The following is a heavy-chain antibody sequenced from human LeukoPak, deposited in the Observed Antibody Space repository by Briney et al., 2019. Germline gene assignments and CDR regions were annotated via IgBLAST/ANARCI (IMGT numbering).Heavy chain of an antibody. J-gene: IGHJ4*02. CDR1: GFTFSSYA. D-gene: IGHD6-19*01. CDR3: ARASDSSGWYEFDY. V-gene: IGHV3-23*01. Sequence: GGSLRLSCAASGFTFSSYAMSWVRQAPGKGLEWVSAISGSGGSTYYADSVKGRFTISRDNSKNTLYLQMNSLRSDDTAVYYCARASDSSGWYEFDYWGQGTLVTVSS. CDR2: ISGSGGST.